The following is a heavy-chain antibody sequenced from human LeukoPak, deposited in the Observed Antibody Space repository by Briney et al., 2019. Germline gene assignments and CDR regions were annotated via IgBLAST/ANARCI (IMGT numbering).Heavy chain of an antibody. CDR3: ARNKPGGWYGDY. Sequence: SVKVSCKASGYTFTNYTLNWVRQAPGQGLEWMGGIIPIFGTANYAQKFQGRVTITADESTSTAYMELSSLRSEDTAVYYCARNKPGGWYGDYWGQGTLVTVSS. D-gene: IGHD6-19*01. CDR1: GYTFTNYT. J-gene: IGHJ4*02. CDR2: IIPIFGTA. V-gene: IGHV1-69*13.